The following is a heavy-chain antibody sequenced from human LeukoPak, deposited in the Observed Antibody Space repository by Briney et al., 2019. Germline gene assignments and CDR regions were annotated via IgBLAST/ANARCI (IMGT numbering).Heavy chain of an antibody. CDR3: ARAYSGYDFVDY. D-gene: IGHD5-12*01. CDR1: GGSNSSYY. J-gene: IGHJ4*02. Sequence: PSETLSLTCTVSGGSNSSYYWSWIRQPPGKGLEWIGYIYYSGSTNYNPSLKSRVTISVDTSKNQFSLKLSSVTAADTAVYYCARAYSGYDFVDYWGQGTLVTVSS. V-gene: IGHV4-59*01. CDR2: IYYSGST.